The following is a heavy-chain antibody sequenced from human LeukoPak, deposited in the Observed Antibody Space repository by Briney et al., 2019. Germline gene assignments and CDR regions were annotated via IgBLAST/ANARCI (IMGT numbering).Heavy chain of an antibody. V-gene: IGHV5-51*01. CDR1: GSRFTSYW. D-gene: IGHD6-13*01. CDR2: IYPGDSDT. CDR3: ARMGWVYSSSVPYYFDY. J-gene: IGHJ4*02. Sequence: GESLQISCQGSGSRFTSYWIGWVRPMPGKGLEWMGIIYPGDSDTRYSPSFQGQVTISADKSISTAYLQWSSLKASDTAMYYCARMGWVYSSSVPYYFDYWGQGTLVTVSS.